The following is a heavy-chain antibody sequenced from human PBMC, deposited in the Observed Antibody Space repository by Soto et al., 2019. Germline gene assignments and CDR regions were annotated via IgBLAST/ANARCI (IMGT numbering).Heavy chain of an antibody. J-gene: IGHJ4*02. CDR2: FIPIFGPA. CDR3: GSLTRVGFFGIQN. Sequence: QVQLVQSGADVKKPGSSVKVSCKTPGGTFSKFAFTWVRQAPGQGLEWMGGFIPIFGPANYAQKFQGRLTIFANECTSTAYMELSSLTSEDTAVYYCGSLTRVGFFGIQNWGQGTLVTVSS. V-gene: IGHV1-69*01. D-gene: IGHD3-3*01. CDR1: GGTFSKFA.